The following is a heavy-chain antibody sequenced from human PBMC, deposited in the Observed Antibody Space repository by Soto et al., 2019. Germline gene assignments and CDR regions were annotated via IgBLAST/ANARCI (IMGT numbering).Heavy chain of an antibody. V-gene: IGHV4-34*01. D-gene: IGHD3-22*01. CDR1: GGSFSGYY. CDR3: AGASGRVVVVIRKQFEY. CDR2: INHSGST. Sequence: QVQLQQWGAGLLKPSETLSLTCAVYGGSFSGYYWSWIRQPPGKGLEWIGEINHSGSTNYNPSLESRVTQSLDTPKEQFSLTRSPLAAAETAVYYCAGASGRVVVVIRKQFEYLGQGTLVTVSS. J-gene: IGHJ4*02.